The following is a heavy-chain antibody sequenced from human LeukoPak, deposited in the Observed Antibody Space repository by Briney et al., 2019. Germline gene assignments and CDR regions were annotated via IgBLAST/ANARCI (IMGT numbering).Heavy chain of an antibody. CDR3: ASRRSGWPNDAFDI. V-gene: IGHV3-7*01. CDR2: IKQDGSEK. J-gene: IGHJ3*02. Sequence: GGSLRLSCAASGFAFSSYWMSWVRQAPGKGLEWVANIKQDGSEKYYVDSVKGRFTISRDNAKNSLYLQMNSLRAEDTAVYYCASRRSGWPNDAFDIWGQGTMVTVTS. D-gene: IGHD6-19*01. CDR1: GFAFSSYW.